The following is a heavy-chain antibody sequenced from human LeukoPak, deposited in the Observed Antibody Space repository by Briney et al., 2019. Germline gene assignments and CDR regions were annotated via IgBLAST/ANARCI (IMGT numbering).Heavy chain of an antibody. CDR1: GYSISSGYY. Sequence: NPSETLSLTCTVSGYSISSGYYWGWIRQPPGKGLEWIGSIYHSGSTYYNPSLKSRVTISVDTSKNQFSLKLSSVTAADTAVYYCARSKGYSSSWRGYYFDYWGQGTLVTVSS. J-gene: IGHJ4*02. CDR2: IYHSGST. CDR3: ARSKGYSSSWRGYYFDY. V-gene: IGHV4-38-2*02. D-gene: IGHD6-13*01.